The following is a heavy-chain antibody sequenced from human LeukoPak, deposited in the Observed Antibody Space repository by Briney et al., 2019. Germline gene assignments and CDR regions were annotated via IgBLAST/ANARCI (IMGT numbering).Heavy chain of an antibody. V-gene: IGHV4-39*07. CDR1: GGSISSSSYY. CDR2: IYYSGST. J-gene: IGHJ4*02. CDR3: ARDQVDGAEVDY. Sequence: PSETLSLTCSVAGGSISSSSYYWGWIRQPPGEGLEWIGSIYYSGSTYHSPSLKSRVTISLDTSKNQFSLRLTSVTAADTAVYYCARDQVDGAEVDYWGQGTLVTVSS. D-gene: IGHD1-26*01.